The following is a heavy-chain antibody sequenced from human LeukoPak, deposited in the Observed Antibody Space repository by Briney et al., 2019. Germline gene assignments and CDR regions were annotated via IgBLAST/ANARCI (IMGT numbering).Heavy chain of an antibody. Sequence: SVKVSCKASGGTFSSYAISWVRQAPGQGLEWMGGIIPIFGTANYAQKFQGRVTITADESTSTAYMELSSLRSEDTAVYYCAHGEDYVWGSYRSDDAFDIWGQGTMVTVSS. V-gene: IGHV1-69*01. CDR3: AHGEDYVWGSYRSDDAFDI. CDR2: IIPIFGTA. CDR1: GGTFSSYA. J-gene: IGHJ3*02. D-gene: IGHD3-16*02.